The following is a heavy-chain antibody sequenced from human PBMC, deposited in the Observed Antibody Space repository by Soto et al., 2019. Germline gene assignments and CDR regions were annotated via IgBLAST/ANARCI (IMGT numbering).Heavy chain of an antibody. V-gene: IGHV4-30-4*01. Sequence: SETLSLTCTVSGGSISSDDFYWSWIRQPPGQGLEWIGYFFYSGSTYYNPSLMSRVSISVDTSKNQFSLNLRSATAADTAVYYCARLGGHYQAFDQWGHGALVTVSS. J-gene: IGHJ4*01. CDR1: GGSISSDDFY. CDR3: ARLGGHYQAFDQ. D-gene: IGHD3-22*01. CDR2: FFYSGST.